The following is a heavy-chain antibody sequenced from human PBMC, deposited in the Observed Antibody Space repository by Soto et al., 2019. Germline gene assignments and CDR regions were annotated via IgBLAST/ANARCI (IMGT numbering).Heavy chain of an antibody. V-gene: IGHV3-53*01. CDR1: GLTVSGKKY. J-gene: IGHJ3*02. CDR2: VYDLDGT. Sequence: DVQLVESGGGLIQPGGSLRLSCVASGLTVSGKKYMAWVRQAPGKGPEWVSGVYDLDGTYYADSVRGRFTTSIDISRTTVYLQMRDLRPEDTALFVCATWHLREHAYDIWGQGTMVTVSS. CDR3: ATWHLREHAYDI. D-gene: IGHD5-12*01.